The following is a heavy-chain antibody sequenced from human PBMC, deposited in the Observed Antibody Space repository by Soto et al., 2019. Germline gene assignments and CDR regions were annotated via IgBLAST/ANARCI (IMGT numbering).Heavy chain of an antibody. D-gene: IGHD6-25*01. V-gene: IGHV3-30*18. Sequence: GSLRLSCAASGFTFSSYGMHWVRQAPGKGLEWVAVISYDGSNKYYADSVKGRFTISRDNSKNTLYLQMNSLRAEDTAVYYCAKDLAGYRSADRGQGTLVTVSS. CDR2: ISYDGSNK. CDR3: AKDLAGYRSAD. J-gene: IGHJ4*02. CDR1: GFTFSSYG.